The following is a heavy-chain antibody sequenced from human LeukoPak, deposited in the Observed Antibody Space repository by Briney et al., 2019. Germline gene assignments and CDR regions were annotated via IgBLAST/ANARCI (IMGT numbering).Heavy chain of an antibody. J-gene: IGHJ6*03. D-gene: IGHD5-18*01. V-gene: IGHV1-69*13. CDR1: GGTFSSYA. CDR2: IIPIFGTA. CDR3: ARDVYSYGPRGYYYYYMDV. Sequence: SVKVSCKASGGTFSSYAISWVRQAPGQGLEWMGGIIPIFGTADYAQKFQGRVTITADESTSTAYMELSSLRSEDTAVYYCARDVYSYGPRGYYYYYMDVWGKGTTVTVSS.